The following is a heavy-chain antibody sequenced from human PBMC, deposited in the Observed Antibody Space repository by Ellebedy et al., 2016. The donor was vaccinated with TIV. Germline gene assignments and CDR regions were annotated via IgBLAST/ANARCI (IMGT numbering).Heavy chain of an antibody. Sequence: SQTLSLTCGVSGFSVSNTRYYWAWIRQPPGKGLEWIGSLSYSGSPYYNPSFKSRVTLSADTYKNQFFLNLRTVTAAETDVYYCAVMDPWQPIDDWGQGILVTVSS. D-gene: IGHD2-21*01. J-gene: IGHJ4*02. CDR3: AVMDPWQPIDD. V-gene: IGHV4-39*01. CDR1: GFSVSNTRYY. CDR2: LSYSGSP.